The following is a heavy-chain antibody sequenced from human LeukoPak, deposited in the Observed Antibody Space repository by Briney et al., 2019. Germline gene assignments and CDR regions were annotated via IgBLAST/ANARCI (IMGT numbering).Heavy chain of an antibody. CDR2: ISASGTST. CDR3: YIDY. CDR1: GFTFSNYA. D-gene: IGHD2-8*02. V-gene: IGHV3-23*01. J-gene: IGHJ4*02. Sequence: GGSLRLSCAGSGFTFSNYAMRWVRQAPGQGLQWLSAISASGTSTYYADAVKGRFTISRDNSRNTLYCAKPHPASETGGSHPGYIDYWGQGTLVTVS.